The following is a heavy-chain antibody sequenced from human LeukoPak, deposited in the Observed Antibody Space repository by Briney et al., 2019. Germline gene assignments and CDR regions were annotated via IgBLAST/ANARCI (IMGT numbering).Heavy chain of an antibody. CDR1: DDSIRSYT. V-gene: IGHV4-59*01. CDR3: ARDQYSYPSSSYFDP. Sequence: SETLSLTCTVSDDSIRSYTWSCIRHPLGKGLEWIGYIYHSGVTHYNLSIKSRIAISVVSLKMQCSMKLSSVISEDAAVYYCARDQYSYPSSSYFDPWGQGALVTVSS. J-gene: IGHJ5*02. CDR2: IYHSGVT. D-gene: IGHD6-6*01.